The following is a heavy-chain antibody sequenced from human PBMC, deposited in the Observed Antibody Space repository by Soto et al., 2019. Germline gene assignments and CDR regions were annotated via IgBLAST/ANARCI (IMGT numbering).Heavy chain of an antibody. CDR3: ARGPTGWYGFDY. V-gene: IGHV3-74*01. Sequence: EVQLVESGGVLVQPGGSLRLSCAASGFSFSTNWMHWVRQVPGKGLVWVSRLSRDGSSANYADSVKGRFTISRDNAKNTLYLQMNSLTAEDTAIYYCARGPTGWYGFDYWCQGTLVTVSS. CDR1: GFSFSTNW. J-gene: IGHJ4*02. CDR2: LSRDGSSA. D-gene: IGHD6-19*01.